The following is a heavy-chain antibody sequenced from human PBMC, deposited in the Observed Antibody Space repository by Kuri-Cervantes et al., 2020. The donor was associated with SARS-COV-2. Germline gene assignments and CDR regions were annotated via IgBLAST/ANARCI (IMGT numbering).Heavy chain of an antibody. Sequence: SETLSLTCAVSGYSISSGYYWGWIRQPPGKGLEWIGSIYHSGSTYYNPSLKSRVTTSVDTSKNQFSLKLSSVTAADTAVYYCVTCIAAAGSYYFDYWGQGTLVTVSS. V-gene: IGHV4-38-2*01. CDR1: GYSISSGYY. CDR2: IYHSGST. J-gene: IGHJ4*02. D-gene: IGHD6-13*01. CDR3: VTCIAAAGSYYFDY.